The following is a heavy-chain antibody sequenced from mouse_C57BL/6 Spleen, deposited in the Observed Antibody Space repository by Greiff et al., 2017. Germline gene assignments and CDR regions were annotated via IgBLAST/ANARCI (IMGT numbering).Heavy chain of an antibody. V-gene: IGHV1-52*01. D-gene: IGHD1-1*01. Sequence: VKLQQPGAELVRPGSSVKLSCKASGYTFTSYWMHWVKQRPIQGLEWIGNIDPSDSETHYNQKFKDKATLTVDKSSSTAYMQLSSLTSEDSAVYYCARGEGNYYGSSSWFAYWGQGTLVTVSA. CDR3: ARGEGNYYGSSSWFAY. CDR2: IDPSDSET. J-gene: IGHJ3*01. CDR1: GYTFTSYW.